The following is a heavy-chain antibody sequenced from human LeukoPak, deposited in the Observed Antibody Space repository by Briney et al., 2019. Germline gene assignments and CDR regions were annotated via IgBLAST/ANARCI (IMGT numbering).Heavy chain of an antibody. CDR2: IRYDGSNK. Sequence: GSLRLSCAASGFTFSSYGMHWVRQAPGKGLEWVAFIRYDGSNKYYADSVKGRFTISRDNSKNTLYLQMNSLRAEDTAVYYCANRKNEAPLDDYWGQGTLVTVSS. CDR1: GFTFSSYG. D-gene: IGHD6-6*01. V-gene: IGHV3-30*02. CDR3: ANRKNEAPLDDY. J-gene: IGHJ4*02.